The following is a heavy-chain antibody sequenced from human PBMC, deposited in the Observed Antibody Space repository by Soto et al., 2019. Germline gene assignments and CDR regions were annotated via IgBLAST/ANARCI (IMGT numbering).Heavy chain of an antibody. Sequence: ASVKLSCKVSGYTLTELSIHWVRQAPGKGLEWMGGFDPEDGETIYAQKFQGRVTMTEDTSTDTAYMELSSLRSEDTAVYYCATLYYDILTGYYFDWFDPWGQGTLVTVSS. CDR3: ATLYYDILTGYYFDWFDP. CDR2: FDPEDGET. CDR1: GYTLTELS. D-gene: IGHD3-9*01. J-gene: IGHJ5*02. V-gene: IGHV1-24*01.